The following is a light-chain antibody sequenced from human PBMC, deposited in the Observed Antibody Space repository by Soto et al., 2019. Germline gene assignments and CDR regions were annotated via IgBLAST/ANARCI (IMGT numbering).Light chain of an antibody. CDR1: QSISRNY. V-gene: IGKV3-20*01. J-gene: IGKJ2*01. Sequence: EIVLTQSPGTLSLSPGEGATLSCRASQSISRNYLAWYLQKPGQPPRLLIFDASSRATGIPDRFSGSGSGADFTLTISRLEPEDFAVYYCQQYGTPPQTFGQGTNLEIK. CDR3: QQYGTPPQT. CDR2: DAS.